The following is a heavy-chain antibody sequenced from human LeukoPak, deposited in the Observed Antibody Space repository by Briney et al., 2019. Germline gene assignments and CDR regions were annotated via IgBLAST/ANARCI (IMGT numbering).Heavy chain of an antibody. D-gene: IGHD3-22*01. V-gene: IGHV4-59*01. CDR2: IHYSGST. Sequence: PSETLSLTCSISDGSISSYYWNWIRQSPGKGLEWIGHIHYSGSTHYNPSLQSRVSISIDTSKNHFSLKLRSVTAVDTAVYYCARWGHFDTSGYFVVDYWGQGTLVTVSS. CDR3: ARWGHFDTSGYFVVDY. J-gene: IGHJ4*02. CDR1: DGSISSYY.